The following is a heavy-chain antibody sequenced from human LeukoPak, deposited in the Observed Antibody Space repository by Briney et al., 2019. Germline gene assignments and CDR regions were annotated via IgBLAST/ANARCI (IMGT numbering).Heavy chain of an antibody. D-gene: IGHD5-12*01. CDR1: GGSISSYY. CDR2: IYYSGST. V-gene: IGHV4-59*12. CDR3: ARRGSGYSGYHLGAFDI. J-gene: IGHJ3*02. Sequence: SETLSLTCTVSGGSISSYYWSWIRQPPGKGLEWIGYIYYSGSTNYNPSLKSRVTISVDRSKNQFSLKLSSVTAADTAVYYCARRGSGYSGYHLGAFDIRGKGTMVTVSS.